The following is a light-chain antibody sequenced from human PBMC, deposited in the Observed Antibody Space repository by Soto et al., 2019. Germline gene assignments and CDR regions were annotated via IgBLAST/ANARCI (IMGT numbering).Light chain of an antibody. CDR3: QHYSSYSEA. Sequence: DIQMTQSPSTLSGSVGDRVTITCRASQTISSWLAWYQQKPGKAPKLLIYKAPTLKSGVPSRFSGSGSGTEFTLTISSLQPDDFATYYCQHYSSYSEAFGQGTKVDI. CDR2: KAP. CDR1: QTISSW. J-gene: IGKJ1*01. V-gene: IGKV1-5*03.